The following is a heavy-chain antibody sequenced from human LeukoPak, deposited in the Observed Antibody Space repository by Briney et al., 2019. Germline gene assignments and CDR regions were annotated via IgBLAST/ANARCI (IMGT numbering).Heavy chain of an antibody. D-gene: IGHD4-23*01. Sequence: ASVKVSCKASGYTFTGYYMHWVRQAPGQGLEWMGWINPNSGGTNYAQKFQGRVTMTRDTSTSTVYMELSSLRSEDTAVYYCATPSVGNAFDIWGQGTMVTVSS. V-gene: IGHV1-2*02. J-gene: IGHJ3*02. CDR1: GYTFTGYY. CDR2: INPNSGGT. CDR3: ATPSVGNAFDI.